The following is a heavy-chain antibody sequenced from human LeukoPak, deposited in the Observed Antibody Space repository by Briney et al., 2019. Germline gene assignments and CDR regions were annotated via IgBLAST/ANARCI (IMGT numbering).Heavy chain of an antibody. Sequence: PGGSLRLSCAASGCTFNNYAMSWVRQAPGKGLEWVSLISGSGGDSSTVDSVKGRFTISRDNSKNTLYLQLNSLRAEDTAVYSCAKMAIAKGATQGRGFLEFDYWGQGTLVTVSS. CDR1: GCTFNNYA. CDR3: AKMAIAKGATQGRGFLEFDY. CDR2: ISGSGGDS. J-gene: IGHJ4*02. D-gene: IGHD3-3*01. V-gene: IGHV3-23*01.